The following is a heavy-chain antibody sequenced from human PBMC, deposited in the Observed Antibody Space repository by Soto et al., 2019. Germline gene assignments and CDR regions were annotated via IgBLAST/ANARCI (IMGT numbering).Heavy chain of an antibody. CDR3: ARFSRRSGYDYYDYYYYYYMDV. Sequence: GGSLRLSCAASGFTFSSYSMNWVRQAPGKGLEWVSYISSSSSTIYYADSVKGRFTISRDNAKNSLYLQMNSLRAEDTAVYYCARFSRRSGYDYYDYYYYYYMDVWGKGTTVTISS. CDR2: ISSSSSTI. D-gene: IGHD5-12*01. V-gene: IGHV3-48*01. CDR1: GFTFSSYS. J-gene: IGHJ6*03.